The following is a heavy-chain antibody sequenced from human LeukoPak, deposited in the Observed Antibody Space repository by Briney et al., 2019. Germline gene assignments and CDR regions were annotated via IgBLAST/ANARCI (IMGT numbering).Heavy chain of an antibody. V-gene: IGHV3-74*01. CDR3: ARAGYTDAFDI. D-gene: IGHD5-18*01. J-gene: IGHJ3*02. CDR2: INSDGSST. CDR1: GFTFSSYW. Sequence: PGGSLRLSCAASGFTFSSYWMHWVRQAPGKGLVWVSRINSDGSSTSYADSVKGRFTISRDNAKNTLYLQMNSLRAEDTAVYYCARAGYTDAFDIWGQGTMVTVSS.